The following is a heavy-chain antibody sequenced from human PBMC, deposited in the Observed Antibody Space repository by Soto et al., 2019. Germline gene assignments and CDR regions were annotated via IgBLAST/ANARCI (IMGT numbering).Heavy chain of an antibody. J-gene: IGHJ6*03. D-gene: IGHD5-12*01. Sequence: GSLRLSCAASGFTFSSYWMSWVRQAPGKGLEWVANIKQDGSEKYYVDSVKGRFTISRDNAKNSLYLQMNSLRAEDTAVYYCASIYSGYDLWYYYYYYMDVWGKGTTVTVSS. CDR3: ASIYSGYDLWYYYYYYMDV. CDR1: GFTFSSYW. CDR2: IKQDGSEK. V-gene: IGHV3-7*01.